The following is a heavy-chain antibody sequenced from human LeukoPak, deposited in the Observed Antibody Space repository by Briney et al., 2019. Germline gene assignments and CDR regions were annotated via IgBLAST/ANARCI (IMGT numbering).Heavy chain of an antibody. CDR3: ARDRNYCSSDRCYDAFDI. CDR1: GFTFSSYW. D-gene: IGHD2-15*01. Sequence: GSLRLSCAASGFTFSSYWMSWVRQAPGKGLEWVANIKQDGSEKYYVDSVKGRFTISRDNAKNSLYLQMNSLRAEDTSVYYCARDRNYCSSDRCYDAFDIWGQGTMVTVSS. J-gene: IGHJ3*02. V-gene: IGHV3-7*01. CDR2: IKQDGSEK.